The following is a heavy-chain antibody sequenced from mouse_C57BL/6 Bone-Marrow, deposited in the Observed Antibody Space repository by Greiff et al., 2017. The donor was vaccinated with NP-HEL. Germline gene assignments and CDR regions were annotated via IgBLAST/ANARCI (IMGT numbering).Heavy chain of an antibody. J-gene: IGHJ1*03. D-gene: IGHD1-1*01. V-gene: IGHV5-2*01. CDR2: INSDGGST. CDR1: EYEFPSHD. CDR3: ARPPSHYYGSSPWYFDV. Sequence: EVQVVESGGGLVQPGESLKLSCESNEYEFPSHDMSWVRKTPEKRLELVAAINSDGGSTYYPDTMERRFIISRDNNTKTLYLQMSSLRSEDTALYYCARPPSHYYGSSPWYFDVWGTGTTVTVSS.